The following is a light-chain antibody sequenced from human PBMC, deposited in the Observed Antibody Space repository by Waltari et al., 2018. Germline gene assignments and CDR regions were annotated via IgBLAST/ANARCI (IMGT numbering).Light chain of an antibody. CDR3: QSFDSSLSVV. Sequence: QSVLTQPPSVSGAPGQRVTISCTGSNSNIGAGYDVHWYQQLPGTAPKLLIYGNSNRPSGVPDRCSGSKSGTSASLAITGLQAEDEADYYCQSFDSSLSVVFGGGTKLTVL. CDR1: NSNIGAGYD. CDR2: GNS. J-gene: IGLJ2*01. V-gene: IGLV1-40*01.